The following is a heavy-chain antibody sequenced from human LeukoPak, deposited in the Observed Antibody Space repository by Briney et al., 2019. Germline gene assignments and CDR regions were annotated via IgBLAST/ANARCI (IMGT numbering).Heavy chain of an antibody. CDR3: ARERGSSGGNTNGYFDY. Sequence: GGSLRLSCAASGFTFSNYAMSWVRQAPGKGLERVSVISGSGGTTYSADSVKGRFTISRDNSKNTLYLQMNSLRAEDTAAYYCARERGSSGGNTNGYFDYWGQGALVTVSS. V-gene: IGHV3-23*01. CDR1: GFTFSNYA. J-gene: IGHJ4*02. CDR2: ISGSGGTT. D-gene: IGHD4-23*01.